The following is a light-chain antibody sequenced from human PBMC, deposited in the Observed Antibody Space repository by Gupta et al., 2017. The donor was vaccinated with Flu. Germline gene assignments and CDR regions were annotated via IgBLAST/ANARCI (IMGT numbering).Light chain of an antibody. CDR3: QQYYTTPLT. Sequence: DIVMTQSPDSLAVSLGERATINCKSSQSVVSNSNNQNYLAWYQRKPGQSPKLLIYWASTRESGVPDRFSGSGSGTDFTLTISSLQAEDVAVYYCQQYYTTPLTFGGGTKVEIK. V-gene: IGKV4-1*01. CDR2: WAS. J-gene: IGKJ4*01. CDR1: QSVVSNSNNQNY.